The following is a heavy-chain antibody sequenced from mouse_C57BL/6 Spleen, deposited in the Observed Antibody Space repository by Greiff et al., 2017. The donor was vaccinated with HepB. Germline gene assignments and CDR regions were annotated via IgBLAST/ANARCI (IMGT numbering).Heavy chain of an antibody. CDR2: IDPSDSET. CDR1: GYTFTSYW. CDR3: ARYYELGYFDV. V-gene: IGHV1-52*01. D-gene: IGHD2-4*01. J-gene: IGHJ1*03. Sequence: QVQLQQPGAELVRPGSSVKLSCKASGYTFTSYWMHWVKQRPIQGLEWIGNIDPSDSETHYNQKFKDKATLTVDKSSSTAYMQLSSLTSEDSAVYYCARYYELGYFDVWGTGTTVTVSS.